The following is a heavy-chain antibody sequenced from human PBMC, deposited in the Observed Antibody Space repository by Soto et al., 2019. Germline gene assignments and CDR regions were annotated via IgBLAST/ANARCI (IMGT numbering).Heavy chain of an antibody. J-gene: IGHJ6*03. V-gene: IGHV4-28*01. CDR2: IYYSGST. Sequence: SETLSLTCAVSGYSISSSNWWGWIRQPPGKGLEWIGYIYYSGSTYYNPSLKSRVTMSVDTSKNQFSLKLSSVTAVDTAVYYCARVPIADREYYYYYYYMDVWGKGTTVTVSS. CDR1: GYSISSSNW. D-gene: IGHD6-13*01. CDR3: ARVPIADREYYYYYYYMDV.